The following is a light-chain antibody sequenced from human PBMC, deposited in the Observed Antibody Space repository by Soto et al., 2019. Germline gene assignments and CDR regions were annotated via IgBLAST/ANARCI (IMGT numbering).Light chain of an antibody. V-gene: IGKV3-20*01. CDR2: GAS. CDR3: QQHGASPFT. CDR1: RHVYINA. Sequence: VVLTQSPATLSLSPGERATLSCRASRHVYINALAWYQQKPGRTPTLLIFGASTRATDIPDRFSGTGSGTDFSLTINGVEPEDSAVYYCQQHGASPFTFGPGTRVEI. J-gene: IGKJ3*01.